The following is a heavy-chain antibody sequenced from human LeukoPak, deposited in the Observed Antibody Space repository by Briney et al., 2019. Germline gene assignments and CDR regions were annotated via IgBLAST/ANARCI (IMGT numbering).Heavy chain of an antibody. V-gene: IGHV1-18*01. D-gene: IGHD3-22*01. CDR1: GYTFTSYG. CDR2: ISAYNGNT. CDR3: AKGRYYYDSSGYPDY. Sequence: ASVKVSCKASGYTFTSYGISWVRQAPGQGLEWMGWISAYNGNTNYAQKLQGRVTMTTDTSTSTAYMELRSLRSDDTAVYYCAKGRYYYDSSGYPDYWGQGTLVTVSS. J-gene: IGHJ4*02.